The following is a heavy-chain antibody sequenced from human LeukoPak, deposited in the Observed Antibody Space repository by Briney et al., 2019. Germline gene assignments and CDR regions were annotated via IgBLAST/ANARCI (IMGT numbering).Heavy chain of an antibody. J-gene: IGHJ4*02. Sequence: GGSLRLSCAASGFTFSSYSMNWVRQAPGKGLEWVSKITSSSTTIYYADSVKGRFTISRDNAKNSLYLQLNSLRAEDTAVYYCARARGYCTGTSCYGFDYWGQGTLVTVTS. CDR1: GFTFSSYS. D-gene: IGHD2-2*01. CDR3: ARARGYCTGTSCYGFDY. V-gene: IGHV3-48*01. CDR2: ITSSSTTI.